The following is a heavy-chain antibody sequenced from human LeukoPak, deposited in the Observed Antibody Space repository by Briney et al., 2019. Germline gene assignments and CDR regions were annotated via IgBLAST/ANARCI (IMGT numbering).Heavy chain of an antibody. J-gene: IGHJ6*02. CDR3: AKGDTARENYYYYGMDV. CDR1: GFTFSSYA. Sequence: GGSLRLSCAASGFTFSSYAMSWVRQAPGKGLEWVSAISGSGGSTYYADSVKGRFTISRDNSKNTLYLQMNSPRAEDTAVYYCAKGDTARENYYYYGMDVWGQGTTVTVSS. V-gene: IGHV3-23*01. CDR2: ISGSGGST. D-gene: IGHD5-18*01.